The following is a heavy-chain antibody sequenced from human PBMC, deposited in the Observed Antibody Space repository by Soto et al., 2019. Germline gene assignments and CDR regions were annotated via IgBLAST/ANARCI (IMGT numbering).Heavy chain of an antibody. Sequence: PGGSLRLSCAASGFTFSSYGMHWVRQAPGKGLEWVAVISYDGSNKYYADSVKGRFTISRDNSKNTLYLQMNSLRAEDTAVYYCAKDGPTTTSSYFDYWGQGTLVTVSS. CDR3: AKDGPTTTSSYFDY. J-gene: IGHJ4*02. CDR1: GFTFSSYG. D-gene: IGHD1-7*01. V-gene: IGHV3-30*18. CDR2: ISYDGSNK.